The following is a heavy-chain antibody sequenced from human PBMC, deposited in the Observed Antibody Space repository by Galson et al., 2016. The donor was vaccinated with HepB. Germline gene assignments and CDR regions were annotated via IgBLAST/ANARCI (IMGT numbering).Heavy chain of an antibody. CDR2: LYHTGST. D-gene: IGHD3-10*01. Sequence: TLSLTCAVSGGSISSGGYSWSWIRQPPGKGLEWIGYLYHTGSTYYTPSLESRVTLSVDRSKNQFPLNLTSVTVADTAVYYCARGKGRGGFDYWGQGTLVTVSS. V-gene: IGHV4-30-2*01. CDR3: ARGKGRGGFDY. J-gene: IGHJ4*02. CDR1: GGSISSGGYS.